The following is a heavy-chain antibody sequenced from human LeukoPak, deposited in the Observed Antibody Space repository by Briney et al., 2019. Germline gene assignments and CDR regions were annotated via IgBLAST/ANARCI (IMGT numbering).Heavy chain of an antibody. D-gene: IGHD6-13*01. CDR2: IYHSGST. J-gene: IGHJ6*02. Sequence: SETLSLTCAVSGGSISSSNWWSWVRQPPGKGLEWIGEIYHSGSTNYNPSLKSRVTISVDKSKNQFSLKLSSVTAADTAVYYCARDWAAAAPGDGMDVWGQGTTVTVSS. CDR1: GGSISSSNW. V-gene: IGHV4-4*02. CDR3: ARDWAAAAPGDGMDV.